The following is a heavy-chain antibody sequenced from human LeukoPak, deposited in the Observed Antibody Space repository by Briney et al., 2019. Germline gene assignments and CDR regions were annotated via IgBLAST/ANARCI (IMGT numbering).Heavy chain of an antibody. V-gene: IGHV3-48*03. D-gene: IGHD5-24*01. CDR3: ASFRRDGYNY. CDR1: GFTFSSYE. Sequence: GGSLRLSCAAPGFTFSSYEMNWVRQAPGKGLEWVSYTSSSGSTIYYADSVKGRFTISRDNAKNSLYLQMNSLRAEDTAVYYCASFRRDGYNYWGQGTLVTVSS. CDR2: TSSSGSTI. J-gene: IGHJ4*02.